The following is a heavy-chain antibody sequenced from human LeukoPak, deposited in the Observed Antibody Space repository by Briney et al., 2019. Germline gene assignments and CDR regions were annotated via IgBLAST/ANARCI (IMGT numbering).Heavy chain of an antibody. CDR3: ARGIRPLDHDFDY. Sequence: SVKVSCKASGGTFSSYAISWVRQAPGQGLEWMGRIIPILGIANYAQKFQGRVTITADKSTSTAYMELSSLRSEDTAVYYCARGIRPLDHDFDYWGQGTLVTVSS. CDR1: GGTFSSYA. CDR2: IIPILGIA. J-gene: IGHJ4*02. V-gene: IGHV1-69*04. D-gene: IGHD1-1*01.